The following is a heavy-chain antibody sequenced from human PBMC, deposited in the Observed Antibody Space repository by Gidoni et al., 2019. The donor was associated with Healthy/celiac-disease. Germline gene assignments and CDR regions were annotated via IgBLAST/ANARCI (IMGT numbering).Heavy chain of an antibody. D-gene: IGHD4-17*01. CDR1: DGTFSSHA. J-gene: IGHJ6*03. CDR3: ASTVVPMGYYYYYMDV. V-gene: IGHV1-69*01. CDR2: IIPIFSTA. Sequence: QRQLVQSGAEVKKPGSSVKVSATASDGTFSSHAISWVRQAPGQGLAWTGGIIPIFSTANYAQKYQGSVTITADESPSTAYVELSSLGSEDTAVYYCASTVVPMGYYYYYMDVWGKGTTVTVSS.